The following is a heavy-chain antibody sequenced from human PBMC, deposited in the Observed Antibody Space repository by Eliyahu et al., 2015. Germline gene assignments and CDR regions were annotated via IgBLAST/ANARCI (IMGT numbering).Heavy chain of an antibody. CDR2: IYYSGST. Sequence: QLQLQESGPGLVKPSEXLSXTCXVSGXSISSXSYYWGWIRQPPGKGLXWIGSIYYSGSTYYNPSLKSRVTISVDTSKNQFSLKLSSVTAADTAVYYCARQKGLTGGSSHDAFDIWGQGTMVTVSS. V-gene: IGHV4-39*01. CDR3: ARQKGLTGGSSHDAFDI. D-gene: IGHD6-6*01. CDR1: GXSISSXSYY. J-gene: IGHJ3*02.